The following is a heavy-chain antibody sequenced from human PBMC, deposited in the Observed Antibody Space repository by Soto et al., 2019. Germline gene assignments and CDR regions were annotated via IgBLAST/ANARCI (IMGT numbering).Heavy chain of an antibody. J-gene: IGHJ4*02. CDR1: AYTFTSYV. V-gene: IGHV1-18*01. CDR3: ARGFEAFSILDY. CDR2: ISAYNGNT. D-gene: IGHD2-2*01. Sequence: ASVKVSCKASAYTFTSYVISWVRQAPGQGLEWMGWISAYNGNTNYAQKLQGRVTMTTDTSTSTAYMELRSLRSDDTAVYYCARGFEAFSILDYWGQGTLVTVSS.